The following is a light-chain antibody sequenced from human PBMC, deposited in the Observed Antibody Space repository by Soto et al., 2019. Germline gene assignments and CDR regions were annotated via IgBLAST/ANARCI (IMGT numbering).Light chain of an antibody. CDR1: NIGTRN. Sequence: SYELTQPLSVSVPLGQPASITCGGNNIGTRNVHWYQQKPGQAPVLVVYRDSNRPSGIPERFSGSNSGNTATLTISRAQAGEEADYYCHVWDSSTAVFGGGTKLTVL. V-gene: IGLV3-9*01. CDR2: RDS. CDR3: HVWDSSTAV. J-gene: IGLJ3*02.